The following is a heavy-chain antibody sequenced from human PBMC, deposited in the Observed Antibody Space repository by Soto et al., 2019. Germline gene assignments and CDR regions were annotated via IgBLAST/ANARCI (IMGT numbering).Heavy chain of an antibody. D-gene: IGHD1-7*01. CDR2: IYYSGST. CDR3: ARSNWNYEYYFDY. CDR1: GGSISSGGYY. J-gene: IGHJ4*02. Sequence: PSETLSLTCTVSGGSISSGGYYWSWIRQHPRKGLEWIGYIYYSGSTYYNPSLKSRVTISVDMSRNQFSLKLSSVTAADTAVYYCARSNWNYEYYFDYWGQGTLVTVS. V-gene: IGHV4-31*03.